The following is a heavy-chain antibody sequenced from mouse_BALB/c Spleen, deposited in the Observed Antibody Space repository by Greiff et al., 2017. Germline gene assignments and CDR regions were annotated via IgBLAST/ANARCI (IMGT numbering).Heavy chain of an antibody. J-gene: IGHJ4*01. D-gene: IGHD3-3*01. CDR1: GFSFSSYD. CDR2: ISSGGGST. CDR3: ARQDKEIGQKYMDD. Sequence: DVMLVESGGGLVKPGGSLKLSCAASGFSFSSYDMSWVRQTPEKRLEWVAYISSGGGSTYYPDTVKGRFTISRDNAKNTLYLQMSSLKSEDTAMYYCARQDKEIGQKYMDDGGQGTTVTVSS. V-gene: IGHV5-12-1*01.